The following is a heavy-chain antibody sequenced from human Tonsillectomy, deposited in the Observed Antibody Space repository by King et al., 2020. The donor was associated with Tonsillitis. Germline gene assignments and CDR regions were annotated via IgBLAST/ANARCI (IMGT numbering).Heavy chain of an antibody. D-gene: IGHD3-22*01. Sequence: QLVQSGGGLVEPGGSLRLSCAASGFTFSHYDINWVRQTPGTGLGLVSSVSFSKRGYYDDPMKGRVTISRDNAKNSLYLEMNSLRAEDTAVYYCAKDKGTDYYDSSRGAFDIWGQGTRVTVYS. J-gene: IGHJ3*02. CDR3: AKDKGTDYYDSSRGAFDI. CDR2: VSFSKRG. CDR1: GFTFSHYD. V-gene: IGHV3-69-1*01.